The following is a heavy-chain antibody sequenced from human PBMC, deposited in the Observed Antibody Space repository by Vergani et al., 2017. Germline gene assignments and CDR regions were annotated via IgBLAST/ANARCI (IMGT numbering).Heavy chain of an antibody. CDR2: INDGNGNT. D-gene: IGHD2-2*01. CDR1: GNTFTSYA. V-gene: IGHV1-3*01. Sequence: QVQLVQSGAEVKKPGASVKVSCKASGNTFTSYALHRVRQAPGQRLEWMGWINDGNGNTKYSQKFQGRVTITRYTSASTAYMELSSLRSEDTAVYYCAKVSFVVVPAAMDYGGQGTLVTVSA. J-gene: IGHJ4*02. CDR3: AKVSFVVVPAAMDY.